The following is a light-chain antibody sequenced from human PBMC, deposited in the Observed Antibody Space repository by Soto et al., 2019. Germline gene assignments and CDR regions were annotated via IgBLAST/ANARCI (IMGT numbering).Light chain of an antibody. CDR1: QSVRTK. CDR2: GAS. Sequence: ELVMTQSPDTLYVSPGEGSTLSCMAIQSVRTKLDWYEQKCGQAPRLLIYGASTRATGIPERFSGSGSGTDFTLTISRLEPEDFAVYYCQQYGSSPRTFGQGTKVDIK. J-gene: IGKJ1*01. CDR3: QQYGSSPRT. V-gene: IGKV3-20*01.